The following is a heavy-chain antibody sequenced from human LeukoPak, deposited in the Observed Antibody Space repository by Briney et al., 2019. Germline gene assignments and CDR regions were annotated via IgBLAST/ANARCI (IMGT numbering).Heavy chain of an antibody. CDR1: GGSFSGYY. V-gene: IGHV4-34*01. D-gene: IGHD6-19*01. J-gene: IGHJ5*02. Sequence: SETLSLTCAVYGGSFSGYYWSGIRQRPGKGLEWIGEINHSGSTNYNPSLKSRVTISVDTPKNQFSLKLSSVTAADTAVYYCARDYSSGLGSWFDPWGQGTLVTVSS. CDR3: ARDYSSGLGSWFDP. CDR2: INHSGST.